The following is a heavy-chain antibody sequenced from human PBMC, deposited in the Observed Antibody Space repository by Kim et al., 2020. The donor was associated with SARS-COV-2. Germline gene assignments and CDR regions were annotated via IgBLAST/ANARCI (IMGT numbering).Heavy chain of an antibody. J-gene: IGHJ6*02. V-gene: IGHV1-69*13. CDR3: ASDPNGAYSGYAGTGMDV. Sequence: SVKVSCKASGGTFSSYAISWVRQAPGQGLEWMGGSIPIFGTANYAQKFQGRVTITADESTSTAYTELGSLRSEDTAVYYCASDPNGAYSGYAGTGMDVWGQGTTVTVSS. CDR2: SIPIFGTA. CDR1: GGTFSSYA. D-gene: IGHD5-12*01.